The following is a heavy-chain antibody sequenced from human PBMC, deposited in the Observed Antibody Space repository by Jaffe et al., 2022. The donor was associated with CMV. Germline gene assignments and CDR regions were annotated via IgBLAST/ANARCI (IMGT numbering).Heavy chain of an antibody. CDR1: GFTFSSYA. J-gene: IGHJ4*02. CDR3: AKYMDAYNPVPHN. D-gene: IGHD1-1*01. Sequence: EVQLVESGAGLVQPGGSLRLSCAASGFTFSSYAMSWVRQAPGKGLDWVSSISASGANTYYADSAKGRFTISRDNSKNTLFLQMNSLRAEDTAVYYCAKYMDAYNPVPHNWGQGTLVTVSS. V-gene: IGHV3-23*04. CDR2: ISASGANT.